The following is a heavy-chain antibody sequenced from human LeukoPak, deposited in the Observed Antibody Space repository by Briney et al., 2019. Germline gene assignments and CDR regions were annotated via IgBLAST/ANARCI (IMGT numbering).Heavy chain of an antibody. D-gene: IGHD1-7*01. Sequence: GASVKVSCKASGGTFSSYAINWVRQATGQGLEWMGWMNPNSGNTGYAQKFQGRVTMTRNTSISTAYMELSSLRSEDTAVYYCARGWVTTGTALPNDYWGQGTLVTVSS. CDR1: GGTFSSYA. CDR3: ARGWVTTGTALPNDY. CDR2: MNPNSGNT. J-gene: IGHJ4*02. V-gene: IGHV1-8*02.